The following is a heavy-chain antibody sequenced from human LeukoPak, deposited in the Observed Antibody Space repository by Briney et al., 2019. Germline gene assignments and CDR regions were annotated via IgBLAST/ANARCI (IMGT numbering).Heavy chain of an antibody. D-gene: IGHD3-22*01. J-gene: IGHJ4*02. CDR1: GYAFTGYY. Sequence: ASVKVSCKASGYAFTGYYIHWVRQAPGQGLEWMGWINPNSGGTKYAQKFQGRVTMTRDTSISTAYMELSRLRSDDTAVYYCARDAKPTITMIVVDEDYWGQGTLVTVSS. CDR2: INPNSGGT. V-gene: IGHV1-2*02. CDR3: ARDAKPTITMIVVDEDY.